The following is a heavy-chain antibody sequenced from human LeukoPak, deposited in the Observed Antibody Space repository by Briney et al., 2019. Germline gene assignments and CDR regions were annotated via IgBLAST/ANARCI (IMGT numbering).Heavy chain of an antibody. CDR1: GGSVNGYY. CDR3: ARVPLRFLEPFDY. D-gene: IGHD3-3*01. J-gene: IGHJ4*02. Sequence: SETLSLTCSVYGGSVNGYYRSWIRQPPGKGLEWIGEINHSGTTNYNPSLKSRVTMSLDTSKNQFSLRLNSVTAADTAVYYCARVPLRFLEPFDYWGQGTLVTVSS. V-gene: IGHV4-34*01. CDR2: INHSGTT.